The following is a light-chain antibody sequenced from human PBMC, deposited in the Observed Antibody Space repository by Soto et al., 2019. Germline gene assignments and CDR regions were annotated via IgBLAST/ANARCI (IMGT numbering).Light chain of an antibody. CDR3: QQYNNWPLT. V-gene: IGKV3-15*01. CDR1: QSVSSN. J-gene: IGKJ1*01. Sequence: EIVMTQSPATLSVSPGERATLSCRASQSVSSNLAWYQQKPGQAPRLLIYGASTRATGIPAWFSGSGSWTEFTLTISLLQSEDFAVYYCQQYNNWPLTFGQGTKVEIK. CDR2: GAS.